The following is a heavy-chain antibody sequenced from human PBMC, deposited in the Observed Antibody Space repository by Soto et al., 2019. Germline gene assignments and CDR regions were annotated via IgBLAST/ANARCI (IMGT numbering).Heavy chain of an antibody. Sequence: SAPLSLTCTVSGGSINSDAYYWSWIRQPPGKGLEWIGHIYYSGRTYYAPSLESRLTISLDMSKNQFSLRLSSVNASDTAVYYCARDRSNSPDYFDYWGQGTLVTVSS. CDR1: GGSINSDAYY. J-gene: IGHJ4*02. CDR2: IYYSGRT. CDR3: ARDRSNSPDYFDY. V-gene: IGHV4-30-4*01. D-gene: IGHD6-6*01.